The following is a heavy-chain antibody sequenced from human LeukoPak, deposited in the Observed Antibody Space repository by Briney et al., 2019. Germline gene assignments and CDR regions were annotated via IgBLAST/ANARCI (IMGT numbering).Heavy chain of an antibody. CDR1: GGSISSYY. J-gene: IGHJ4*02. Sequence: PSETLSLTCTVSGGSISSYYWSWIRQPAGKGLEWIGRIYTSGSTNYNPSLKSRVTMPVDTSKNQFSLKLSSVTAADTAVYYCARHGILDSSRKYYFDYWGQGTLVTVSS. CDR2: IYTSGST. D-gene: IGHD6-13*01. V-gene: IGHV4-4*07. CDR3: ARHGILDSSRKYYFDY.